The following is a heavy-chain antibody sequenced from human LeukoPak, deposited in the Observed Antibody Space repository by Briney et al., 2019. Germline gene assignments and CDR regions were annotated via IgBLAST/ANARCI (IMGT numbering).Heavy chain of an antibody. CDR3: ARRAAAGTGWFDP. CDR2: IYYSGST. D-gene: IGHD6-13*01. CDR1: GGSISSSSYY. J-gene: IGHJ5*02. Sequence: SETLSLTCTVSGGSISSSSYYWGWIRQPPGKGLEWIGSIYYSGSTYYNPSLKSRVTISVDTSKNQFSLKLSSVTAADTAVYYCARRAAAGTGWFDPWGQGTLVTVS. V-gene: IGHV4-39*07.